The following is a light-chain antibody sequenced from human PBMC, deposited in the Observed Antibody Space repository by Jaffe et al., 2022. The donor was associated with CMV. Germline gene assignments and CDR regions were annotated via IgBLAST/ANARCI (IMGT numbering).Light chain of an antibody. V-gene: IGKV3-15*01. Sequence: EIVMTQSPATLSVFPGERATLSCRASQSVSSNLAWYQQKPGQAPRLLIYGASTRAAGIPARFSGSGSGTEFTLTISSLQSEDFAIYYCQQYSNWPPLTFGGGTKVEIK. CDR1: QSVSSN. CDR2: GAS. CDR3: QQYSNWPPLT. J-gene: IGKJ4*01.